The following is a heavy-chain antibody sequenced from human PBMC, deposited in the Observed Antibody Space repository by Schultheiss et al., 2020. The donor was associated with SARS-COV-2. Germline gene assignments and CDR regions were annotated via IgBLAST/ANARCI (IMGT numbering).Heavy chain of an antibody. V-gene: IGHV3-48*04. CDR2: ISASSNTI. D-gene: IGHD5-18*01. CDR3: ARDGDVAMVSGALDI. CDR1: GFTFSSYG. Sequence: GGSLRLSCAASGFTFSSYGMHWVRQAPGKGLEWISYISASSNTIYYADSVKGRFTISRDNAENSVSLQMSRLRVEDTAVYYCARDGDVAMVSGALDIWGQGTMVTVSS. J-gene: IGHJ3*02.